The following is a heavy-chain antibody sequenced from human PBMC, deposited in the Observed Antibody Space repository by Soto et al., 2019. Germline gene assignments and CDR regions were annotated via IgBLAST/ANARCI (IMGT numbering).Heavy chain of an antibody. CDR1: GYSFTSYW. Sequence: PGESLKISCKGSGYSFTSYWIGWVRQMPGKGLEWMGIIYPGASDTRYSPSFQGQVTISADKSISTDYLQWSSLKASDTAMYYCATHGAAGGHSSLKWGLLGGYYYYYYGMDVWGKGTTVTDSS. D-gene: IGHD1-26*01. CDR3: ATHGAAGGHSSLKWGLLGGYYYYYYGMDV. V-gene: IGHV5-51*01. J-gene: IGHJ6*04. CDR2: IYPGASDT.